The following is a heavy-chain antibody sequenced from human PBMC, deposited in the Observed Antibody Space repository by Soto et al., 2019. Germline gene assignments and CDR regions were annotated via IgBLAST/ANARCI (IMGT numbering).Heavy chain of an antibody. D-gene: IGHD6-19*01. V-gene: IGHV3-23*01. J-gene: IGHJ4*02. CDR1: GFTFSSYT. CDR3: AKTPSSGWYRGGFDY. Sequence: EVQLLESGGGLVQPGGSLRLSCAASGFTFSSYTMSWVRQAPGKGLEWVSAISGSGGSTYYADSVKGRFTISRDNSKNTLYLQMNSLRAEDTAVYYCAKTPSSGWYRGGFDYWGQGTLVTVSS. CDR2: ISGSGGST.